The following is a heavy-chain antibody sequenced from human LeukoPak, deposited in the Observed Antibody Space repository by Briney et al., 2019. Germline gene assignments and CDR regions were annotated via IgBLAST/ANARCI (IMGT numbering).Heavy chain of an antibody. Sequence: ASVKVSCKASGYTFTSYGISWVRQAPRQGLEWMGWIIAYNGNTNYAQKLQGRVTMTTDTSTSTAYMELRSLRSDDTAVYYCARDTESPLGYCTNGVCLGDYWGQGTLVTVSS. CDR1: GYTFTSYG. D-gene: IGHD2-8*01. V-gene: IGHV1-18*01. CDR2: IIAYNGNT. J-gene: IGHJ4*02. CDR3: ARDTESPLGYCTNGVCLGDY.